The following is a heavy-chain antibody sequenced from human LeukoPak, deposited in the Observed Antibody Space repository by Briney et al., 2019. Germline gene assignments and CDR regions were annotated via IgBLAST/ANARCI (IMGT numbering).Heavy chain of an antibody. J-gene: IGHJ5*02. V-gene: IGHV1-18*01. CDR1: GFRFSTSA. CDR3: VRDRARIEVVTTTSNFFDP. CDR2: INVSNGDT. Sequence: ASVKVSCKTSGFRFSTSAISWVRQVPGQGLEWMGWINVSNGDTNYAQNLQGRVTMTTDTSTSTAHLELRSLRSDDTAVYYCVRDRARIEVVTTTSNFFDPWGQGTLVTVSS. D-gene: IGHD3-22*01.